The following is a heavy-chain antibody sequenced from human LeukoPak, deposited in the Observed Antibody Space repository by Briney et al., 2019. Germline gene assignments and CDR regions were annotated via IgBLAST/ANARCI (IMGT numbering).Heavy chain of an antibody. D-gene: IGHD2/OR15-2a*01. V-gene: IGHV4-38-2*01. CDR3: ASSLFLNAFDI. J-gene: IGHJ3*02. Sequence: SETLSLTCAVSGYSISSGYYWGWIRQPPGKGLEWIGSIYHSGSTYYNPSLKSRVSISVDTSKTQFSLKLSSVTAADTAVYYCASSLFLNAFDIWGQGTMVTVSS. CDR1: GYSISSGYY. CDR2: IYHSGST.